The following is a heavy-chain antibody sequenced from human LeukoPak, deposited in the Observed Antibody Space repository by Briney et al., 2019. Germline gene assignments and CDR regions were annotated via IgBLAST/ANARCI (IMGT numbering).Heavy chain of an antibody. D-gene: IGHD2/OR15-2a*01. CDR1: GFTFTNYA. J-gene: IGHJ3*02. CDR2: VSGSGGST. CDR3: AHRGILPKEAFDI. V-gene: IGHV3-23*01. Sequence: PGGSLRLSCASSGFTFTNYAMSWVRRAPGKRPWWVSRVSGSGGSTYYASSVEGRFTISRDNSKNTLYLQMNSLRAEDTAVYYCAHRGILPKEAFDIWGQGTMVTVSS.